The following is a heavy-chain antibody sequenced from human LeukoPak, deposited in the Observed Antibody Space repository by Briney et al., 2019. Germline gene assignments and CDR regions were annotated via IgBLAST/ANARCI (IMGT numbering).Heavy chain of an antibody. J-gene: IGHJ4*02. CDR3: ARGPSGYHNT. D-gene: IGHD5-12*01. CDR2: ISGSGGST. CDR1: GFTFSSYY. V-gene: IGHV3-23*01. Sequence: PWESLKLSCAASGFTFSSYYMSWVRQAPGKGLEWVSAISGSGGSTYYADSVKGRFTISRDNSKNTLYLQMNSLRAEDTAVYYCARGPSGYHNTGGQGTLVTVSS.